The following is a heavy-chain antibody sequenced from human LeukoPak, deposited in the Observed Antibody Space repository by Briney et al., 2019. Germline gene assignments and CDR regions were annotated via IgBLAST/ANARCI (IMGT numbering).Heavy chain of an antibody. V-gene: IGHV3-23*01. J-gene: IGHJ4*02. CDR3: AKDRRGSDSTIDY. D-gene: IGHD1-26*01. CDR1: GFTFSSYA. Sequence: GGSLRLSWAASGFTFSSYAMSWVRQAPGKWLEWVSAISGSGGSTYYADSVKGRFTISRDNSKNTLYLQMNSLRAEDTAVYYCAKDRRGSDSTIDYWGQGTLVTVSS. CDR2: ISGSGGST.